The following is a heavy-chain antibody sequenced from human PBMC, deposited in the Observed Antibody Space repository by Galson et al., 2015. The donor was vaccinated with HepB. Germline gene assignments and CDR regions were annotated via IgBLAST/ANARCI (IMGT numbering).Heavy chain of an antibody. J-gene: IGHJ6*03. Sequence: SVKVSCKASGYTFTSYDINWVRQATGQGLEWMGWMNPNRGDTGYAQKFQGRVTMTRNTSISTAYMELNSLKSEDTAVYYCARVYLVVVSAAPYYYYYMDVWGKGTTVTVSS. V-gene: IGHV1-8*01. CDR1: GYTFTSYD. CDR2: MNPNRGDT. D-gene: IGHD2-2*01. CDR3: ARVYLVVVSAAPYYYYYMDV.